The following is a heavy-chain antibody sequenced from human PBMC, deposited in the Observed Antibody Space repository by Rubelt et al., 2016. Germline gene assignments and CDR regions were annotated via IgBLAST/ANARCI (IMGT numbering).Heavy chain of an antibody. CDR2: IYYSGSA. D-gene: IGHD5-12*01. Sequence: QVQLQESGPGLVKPSETLSLTCTVSGGSISTYYWSWIRQPPGKGLEWIGYIYYSGSANYNPSLKSRVTISVDTSKNQFSLKLTSVTATDTALYYCARSYTDYADVHFDLWGRGTLVTVSS. CDR3: ARSYTDYADVHFDL. V-gene: IGHV4-59*08. J-gene: IGHJ2*01. CDR1: GGSISTYY.